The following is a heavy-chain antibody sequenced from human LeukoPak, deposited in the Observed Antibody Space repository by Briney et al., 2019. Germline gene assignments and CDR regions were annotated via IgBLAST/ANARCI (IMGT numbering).Heavy chain of an antibody. CDR3: ANPDYGDNAFDI. CDR1: GFTFSSYG. CDR2: ISGSGGST. V-gene: IGHV3-23*01. Sequence: GGSLRLSCAASGFTFSSYGMSWVRQAPGKGLEWVSAISGSGGSTYYADSVKGRFTISRDNSKNTLYLQMNSLRAEDTAVYYCANPDYGDNAFDIWGQGTIVTVSS. D-gene: IGHD4-17*01. J-gene: IGHJ3*02.